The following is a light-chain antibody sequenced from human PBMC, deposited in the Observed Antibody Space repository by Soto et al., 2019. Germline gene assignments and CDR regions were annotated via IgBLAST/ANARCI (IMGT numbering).Light chain of an antibody. J-gene: IGLJ2*01. V-gene: IGLV2-23*01. Sequence: QSALTQPASVSGSPGQSITISCTGTSSDVGSYNLVSWYQQHPGKAPKLMIYEGSKRPSGVSNRFSGSKSGNTASLTISGLQAEDEADYYCCSYAGAGSNTVVFGGETKLTVL. CDR3: CSYAGAGSNTVV. CDR2: EGS. CDR1: SSDVGSYNL.